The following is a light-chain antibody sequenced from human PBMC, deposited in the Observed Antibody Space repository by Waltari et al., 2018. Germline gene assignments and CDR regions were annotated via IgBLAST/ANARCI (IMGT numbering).Light chain of an antibody. V-gene: IGLV3-1*01. CDR3: QAWDSSTVV. CDR1: KLGDKY. CDR2: QDS. J-gene: IGLJ2*01. Sequence: SYELTQPPSVSVSPGQTASITCSGDKLGDKYACWYQQKPGQSPALVIYQDSKRPSGIPERFSGSNSWNTATLTISGTQAMDEADYYCQAWDSSTVVFGGGTKLTVL.